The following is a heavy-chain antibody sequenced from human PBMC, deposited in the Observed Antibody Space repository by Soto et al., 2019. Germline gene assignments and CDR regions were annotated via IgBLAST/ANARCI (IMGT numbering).Heavy chain of an antibody. V-gene: IGHV3-30*18. D-gene: IGHD1-26*01. J-gene: IGHJ6*02. CDR3: AKDRGAYRYYGMDV. CDR2: ISYDGSNK. CDR1: GFTFSSYG. Sequence: LKISCAAAGFTFSSYGMHWVRQAPGKGLEWVAVISYDGSNKYYADSVKGRFTISRDNSKNTLYLQMNSLRAEDTAVYYCAKDRGAYRYYGMDVWGQGTTVTVSS.